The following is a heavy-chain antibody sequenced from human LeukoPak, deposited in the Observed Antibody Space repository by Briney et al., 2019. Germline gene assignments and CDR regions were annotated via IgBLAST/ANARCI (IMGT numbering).Heavy chain of an antibody. CDR2: INHSGST. J-gene: IGHJ6*02. Sequence: SETPSLTCAVYGGSFSGYYWSWIRQPPGKGLEWIGEINHSGSTNYNPSLKSRVTISVDTSKNQFSLKLSSVTAADTAVYYCARGRRYNWNDYYYYGMDVWGQGTTVTVSS. CDR1: GGSFSGYY. CDR3: ARGRRYNWNDYYYYGMDV. V-gene: IGHV4-34*01. D-gene: IGHD1-1*01.